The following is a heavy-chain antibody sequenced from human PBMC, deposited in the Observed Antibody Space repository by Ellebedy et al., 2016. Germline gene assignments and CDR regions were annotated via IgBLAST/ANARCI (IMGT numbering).Heavy chain of an antibody. CDR3: ARDRRYYDILTGYAGYYGMDV. CDR1: GFTFSSYW. J-gene: IGHJ6*02. V-gene: IGHV3-7*03. Sequence: GESLKISXAASGFTFSSYWMSWVRQAPGKGLEWVANIKQDGSEKYYVDSVKGRFTISRDNAKNSLYLQMNSLRAEDTAVYYCARDRRYYDILTGYAGYYGMDVWGQGTTVTVSS. D-gene: IGHD3-9*01. CDR2: IKQDGSEK.